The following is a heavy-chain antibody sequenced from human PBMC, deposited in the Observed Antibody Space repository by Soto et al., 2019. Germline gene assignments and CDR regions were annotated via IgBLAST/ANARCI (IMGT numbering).Heavy chain of an antibody. J-gene: IGHJ4*02. V-gene: IGHV3-30-3*01. CDR2: ISYDGSNK. CDR3: ARETEAPDQ. Sequence: QVQLVESGGGVVQPGRSLRLSCAASGFTFSSYAMHWVRQAPGKGLEWVAVISYDGSNKYYADSVKGRFTISRDNSKNTLYLQMSSLRAEDTAVYYCARETEAPDQWGQGTLVTVSS. CDR1: GFTFSSYA.